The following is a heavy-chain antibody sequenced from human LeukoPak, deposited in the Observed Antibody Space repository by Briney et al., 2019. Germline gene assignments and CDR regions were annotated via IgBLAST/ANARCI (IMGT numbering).Heavy chain of an antibody. CDR2: IYTSGSS. CDR3: ARGAYGGNSYWYFDL. D-gene: IGHD4-23*01. J-gene: IGHJ2*01. Sequence: SETLSFTCTVSGDSISSYYWSWIRQPAGKALEWIGRIYTSGSSNYNPSLKSRVTMSVDTSKNQFSLKLSSVTAADTAVYYCARGAYGGNSYWYFDLWGRGTLVTVSS. V-gene: IGHV4-4*07. CDR1: GDSISSYY.